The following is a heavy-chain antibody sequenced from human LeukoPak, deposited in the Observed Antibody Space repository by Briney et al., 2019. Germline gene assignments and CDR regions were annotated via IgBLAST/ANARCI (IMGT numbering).Heavy chain of an antibody. Sequence: GGSLRLSCAASGFTFSSYAMSWVRQAPGKGLEWVLAISGSGGSTYYADSVKGRFTISRDNSKNTLYLQMNSLRAEDTAVSYCAKGGRITIFGVDYWGQGTLVTVSS. V-gene: IGHV3-23*01. CDR2: ISGSGGST. CDR1: GFTFSSYA. CDR3: AKGGRITIFGVDY. D-gene: IGHD3-3*01. J-gene: IGHJ4*02.